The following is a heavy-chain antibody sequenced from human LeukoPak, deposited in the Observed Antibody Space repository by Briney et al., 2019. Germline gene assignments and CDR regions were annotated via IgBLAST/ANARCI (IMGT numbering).Heavy chain of an antibody. CDR2: ISHSGST. D-gene: IGHD2-15*01. J-gene: IGHJ2*01. CDR1: GDSITNRNW. CDR3: ARDSPAYCSGGNCYNWYFDL. V-gene: IGHV4-4*02. Sequence: SETLSLTCAVSGDSITNRNWWNWVRQPPGKGLEWIGEISHSGSTNYSPSLKSRVTISVDKSKNEFSLNLSSVTAADTAVYYCARDSPAYCSGGNCYNWYFDLWGRGTLVSVSS.